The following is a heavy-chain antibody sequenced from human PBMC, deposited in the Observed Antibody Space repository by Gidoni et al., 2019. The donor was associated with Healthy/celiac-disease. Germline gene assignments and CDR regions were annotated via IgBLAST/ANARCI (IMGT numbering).Heavy chain of an antibody. CDR2: INHSGST. J-gene: IGHJ4*02. V-gene: IGHV4-34*01. CDR1: GGSFSGDY. Sequence: QVQLQQWGAGLLKPSETLSLTCAVYGGSFSGDYWSWLRQPPGKGLEWIGEINHSGSTNYNPSLKSRVTISVDTSKNQFSLKLSSVTAADTAVYYCARGYFDYWGQGTLVTVSS. CDR3: ARGYFDY.